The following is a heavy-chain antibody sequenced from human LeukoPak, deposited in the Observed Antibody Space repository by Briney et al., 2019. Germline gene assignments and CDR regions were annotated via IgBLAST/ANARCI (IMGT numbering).Heavy chain of an antibody. Sequence: VASVKVSCKASGYTFTSYDINWVRQATGQGLEWMGWINPNSGGTNYAQKFQGRVTMTRDTSISTAYMELSRLRYDDTAVFYCARFPAGGVVIRKYYFDYWGQGTLVTVSS. CDR1: GYTFTSYD. CDR3: ARFPAGGVVIRKYYFDY. CDR2: INPNSGGT. J-gene: IGHJ4*02. V-gene: IGHV1-2*02. D-gene: IGHD3-3*01.